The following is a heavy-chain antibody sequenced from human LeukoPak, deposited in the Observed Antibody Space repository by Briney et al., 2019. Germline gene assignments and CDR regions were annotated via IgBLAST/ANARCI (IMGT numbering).Heavy chain of an antibody. V-gene: IGHV3-74*01. CDR2: INGEGLST. CDR1: GITFSRHW. Sequence: GGSLRLSCAASGITFSRHWMHWVRQAPGKGLVWVSRINGEGLSTSYADSVQGRFTISRDNAKNTLYLQMNSLRAEDTAVYYCARARGSSYGLFDYWGQGTLVTASS. CDR3: ARARGSSYGLFDY. J-gene: IGHJ4*02. D-gene: IGHD5-18*01.